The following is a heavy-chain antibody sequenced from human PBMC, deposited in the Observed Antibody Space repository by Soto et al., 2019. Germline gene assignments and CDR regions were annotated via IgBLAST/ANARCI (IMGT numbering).Heavy chain of an antibody. V-gene: IGHV3-74*01. D-gene: IGHD2-2*01. CDR1: GFTFSSYW. CDR3: ARVSRAVVPAAIDY. CDR2: INSDGSST. Sequence: EVQLVESGGGLVQPGGSLRLSCAASGFTFSSYWIHWVRQAPGKGLVWVSRINSDGSSTTYADSVKGRFTISRDNAXNTLYLRMTSLRVEDTAVYYCARVSRAVVPAAIDYWGQGTLVTVSS. J-gene: IGHJ4*02.